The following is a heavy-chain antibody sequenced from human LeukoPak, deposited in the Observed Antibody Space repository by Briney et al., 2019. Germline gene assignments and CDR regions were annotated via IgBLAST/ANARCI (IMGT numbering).Heavy chain of an antibody. V-gene: IGHV1-2*02. Sequence: ASVKVSCKASGYTFTDYYLHWVRQAPGQGLEWMGWINPNSGGTNYAQKFQGRVTMTRDTSINTAYMELSRLRSDDTAVYYCARAKGLVCGGDCYYVFDYWGQGTLVTVSP. CDR2: INPNSGGT. J-gene: IGHJ4*02. D-gene: IGHD2-21*01. CDR1: GYTFTDYY. CDR3: ARAKGLVCGGDCYYVFDY.